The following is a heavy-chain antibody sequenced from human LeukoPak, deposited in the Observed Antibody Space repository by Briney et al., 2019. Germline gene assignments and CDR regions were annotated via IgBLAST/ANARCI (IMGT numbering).Heavy chain of an antibody. J-gene: IGHJ6*03. D-gene: IGHD3-10*01. V-gene: IGHV4-39*01. CDR3: ARLRGSGFYYYYMDL. CDR2: IYYSGST. CDR1: GGSISSSSYY. Sequence: LETLSLTCTVSGGSISSSSYYWGWIRQPPGKGLEWIGSIYYSGSTYYNPSLKSRVTISVDTSKNQFSLKLSSVTAADTAVYYCARLRGSGFYYYYMDLWGKGTTVTVSS.